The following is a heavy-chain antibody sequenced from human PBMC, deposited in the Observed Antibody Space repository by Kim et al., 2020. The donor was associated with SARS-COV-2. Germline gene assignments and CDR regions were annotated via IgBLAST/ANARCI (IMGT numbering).Heavy chain of an antibody. CDR2: ISVYNGNT. V-gene: IGHV1-18*01. J-gene: IGHJ3*02. CDR1: GYTFTSYG. Sequence: ASVKVSCKASGYTFTSYGISWVRQAPGQGLEWMGWISVYNGNTNYVQKFQGRVTMTTDTSTSTAYMELRSLRSDDTAVYYCARVFFSEYDSTDLEDDAFDIWGQGTMVTVSS. D-gene: IGHD3-22*01. CDR3: ARVFFSEYDSTDLEDDAFDI.